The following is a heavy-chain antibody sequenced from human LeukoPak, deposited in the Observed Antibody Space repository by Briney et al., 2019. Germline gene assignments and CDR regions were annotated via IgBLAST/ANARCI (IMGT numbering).Heavy chain of an antibody. Sequence: ASVKVSCKASGYTFTSYYMHWVPEAPGQGLEWMGIINPSGGSTSYAQKFQGRVTMTRDTSTSTVYMELSSLRSEDTAVYYCARGEGLRYFDWLLYFDYWGQGTLVAVSS. D-gene: IGHD3-9*01. CDR1: GYTFTSYY. CDR3: ARGEGLRYFDWLLYFDY. CDR2: INPSGGST. V-gene: IGHV1-46*01. J-gene: IGHJ4*02.